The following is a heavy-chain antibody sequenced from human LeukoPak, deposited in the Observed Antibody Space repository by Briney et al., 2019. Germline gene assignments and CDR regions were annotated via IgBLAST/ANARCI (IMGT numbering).Heavy chain of an antibody. V-gene: IGHV3-66*01. CDR1: GFTVSSHF. D-gene: IGHD3-22*01. CDR2: MYSGGST. CDR3: AREGPYYDTARYFDL. J-gene: IGHJ2*01. Sequence: GGSLRLSCATSGFTVSSHFLSWVRQAPGKGLEWVSAMYSGGSTYYADSVKGRFTISRDTSNDTLYLQMNSLRAEDTAVYFCAREGPYYDTARYFDLWGRGTLVTVSS.